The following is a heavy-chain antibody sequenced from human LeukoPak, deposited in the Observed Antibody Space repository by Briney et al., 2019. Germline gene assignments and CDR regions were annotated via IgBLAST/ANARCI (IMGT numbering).Heavy chain of an antibody. CDR3: AQAPGKVVAKDS. CDR2: ISGSGGFT. V-gene: IGHV3-23*01. CDR1: GFTFSSYA. Sequence: GGSLRLSCAASGFTFSSYAMSWVRQAPGKGLEWVSAISGSGGFTYYADSVRGRFAISRDNSKNTLYLQMNSLRAEDTAVYYCAQAPGKVVAKDSWGQGTLVTVSS. J-gene: IGHJ4*02. D-gene: IGHD1-26*01.